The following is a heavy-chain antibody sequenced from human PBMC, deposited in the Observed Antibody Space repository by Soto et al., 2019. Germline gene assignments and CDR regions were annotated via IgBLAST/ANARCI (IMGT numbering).Heavy chain of an antibody. J-gene: IGHJ4*02. CDR1: GYTFINYG. CDR3: ARGPDPTYSDY. CDR2: INVYNGNT. Sequence: QVQVVQSGAEVKKPGASVKVSCKASGYTFINYGISWVRQAPGQGLEWMGWINVYNGNTNYAEKIQGRVTMTTDTSTSTAYMELKSLKSDDTAVYFCARGPDPTYSDYWGQGTLVTVSS. V-gene: IGHV1-18*01.